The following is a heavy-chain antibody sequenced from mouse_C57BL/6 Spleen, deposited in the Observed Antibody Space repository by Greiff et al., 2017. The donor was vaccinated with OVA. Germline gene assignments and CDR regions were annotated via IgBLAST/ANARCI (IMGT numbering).Heavy chain of an antibody. CDR1: GYTFTDYY. D-gene: IGHD1-1*01. V-gene: IGHV1-26*01. Sequence: VQLQQSGPELVKPGASVKISCKASGYTFTDYYMNWVKQSHGKSLEWIGDINPNNGGTSYNQKFKGKATLTVDKSSSTAYMQLSSLTSEDSAVYYCARKGYGFFDYWGQGTTLTVSS. J-gene: IGHJ2*01. CDR3: ARKGYGFFDY. CDR2: INPNNGGT.